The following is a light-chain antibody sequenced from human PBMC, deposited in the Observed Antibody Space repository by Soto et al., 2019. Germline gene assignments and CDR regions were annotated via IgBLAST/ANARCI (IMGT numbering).Light chain of an antibody. CDR2: DVT. CDR3: CSYAGSYTLV. CDR1: SSDVGSYKF. Sequence: QSVLTQPRSVSGSPGQSVTISCTGTSSDVGSYKFVSWYQQHPGKAPKLMIYDVTKRPSGVPDRFSGSKSGNTASLTISGLHAEDEADYYCCSYAGSYTLVFGGGTKVTVL. J-gene: IGLJ3*02. V-gene: IGLV2-11*01.